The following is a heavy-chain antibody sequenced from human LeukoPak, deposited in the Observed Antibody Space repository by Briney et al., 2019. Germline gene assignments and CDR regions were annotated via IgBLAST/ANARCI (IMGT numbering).Heavy chain of an antibody. Sequence: SVKVSCKASGGTFSSYAISWVRQAPGQGLEWMGGIIPIFGTANYAQTSQGRVTITADESTSTAYMELSSLRSEDTAVYYCARAYCGGDCYTYRNWFDPWGQGTLVTVSS. CDR3: ARAYCGGDCYTYRNWFDP. D-gene: IGHD2-21*01. J-gene: IGHJ5*02. V-gene: IGHV1-69*13. CDR1: GGTFSSYA. CDR2: IIPIFGTA.